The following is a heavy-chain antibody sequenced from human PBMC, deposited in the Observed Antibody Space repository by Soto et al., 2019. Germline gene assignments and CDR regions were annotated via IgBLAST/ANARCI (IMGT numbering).Heavy chain of an antibody. CDR3: ARGELGNWFDP. Sequence: TVCQTGTVSDGAISGGGYYWSWIRQHPGKGLEWIGYIYYSGSTYYNPSLRSRVTISVDTSKNQFSLKLSSVTAADTAVYYCARGELGNWFDPWGQGTLVTVSS. CDR2: IYYSGST. V-gene: IGHV4-31*03. J-gene: IGHJ5*02. CDR1: DGAISGGGYY. D-gene: IGHD1-7*01.